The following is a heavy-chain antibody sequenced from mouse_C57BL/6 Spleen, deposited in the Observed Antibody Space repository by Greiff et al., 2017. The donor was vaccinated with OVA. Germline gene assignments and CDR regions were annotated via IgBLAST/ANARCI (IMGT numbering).Heavy chain of an antibody. CDR1: GFSLTSYG. J-gene: IGHJ1*03. V-gene: IGHV2-2*01. D-gene: IGHD2-4*01. Sequence: QVQLKESGPGLVQPSQSLSITCTVSGFSLTSYGVHWVRQSPGKGLEWLGVIWSGGRTDYNAAFISRRSISKDTSKTQVFFKMNSLQAVDTAIYYCARNFDYDGSYFDVWGTGTTVTGSS. CDR3: ARNFDYDGSYFDV. CDR2: IWSGGRT.